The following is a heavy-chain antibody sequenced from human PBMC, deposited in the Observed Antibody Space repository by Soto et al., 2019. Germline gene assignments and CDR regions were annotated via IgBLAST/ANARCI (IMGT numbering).Heavy chain of an antibody. J-gene: IGHJ4*02. D-gene: IGHD3-10*01. Sequence: PSETLSLTCTVSGGSISSYYWSWLRQPPGKGLEWIGYIYYSGSTNYNPSLKSRVTISVDTSKNQFSLKLSSVTAADTAVYYFAKHQGPAPLGTMVLFDYWGQGTLVTVSS. CDR1: GGSISSYY. V-gene: IGHV4-59*08. CDR2: IYYSGST. CDR3: AKHQGPAPLGTMVLFDY.